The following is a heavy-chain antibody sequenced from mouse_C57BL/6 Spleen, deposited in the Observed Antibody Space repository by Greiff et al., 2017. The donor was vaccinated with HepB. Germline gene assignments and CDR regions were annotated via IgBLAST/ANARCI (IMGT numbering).Heavy chain of an antibody. D-gene: IGHD1-1*01. CDR3: ARGGASYYGSSYDY. Sequence: QVQLQQPGAELVKPGASVKLSCKASGYTFTSYWMHWVKQRPGQGLEWIGMIHTNSGSTNYNEKFKSKATLTVDKSSSTAYMQLSSLTSEDSAVYYCARGGASYYGSSYDYWGQGTTLTVSS. V-gene: IGHV1-64*01. J-gene: IGHJ2*01. CDR2: IHTNSGST. CDR1: GYTFTSYW.